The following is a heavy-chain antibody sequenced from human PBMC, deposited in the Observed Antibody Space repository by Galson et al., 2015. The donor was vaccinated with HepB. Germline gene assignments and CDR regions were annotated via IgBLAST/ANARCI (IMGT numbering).Heavy chain of an antibody. Sequence: SVKVSCKASGYPFTSYAMHWVRQAPGQRLEWMGWINAGNGNTKYSQKFQGRVTITRDTSASTAYMELSSPRSEDTAVYYCARSLGYCSSTSCYGGDYWGQGTLVTVSS. CDR1: GYPFTSYA. CDR3: ARSLGYCSSTSCYGGDY. V-gene: IGHV1-3*01. D-gene: IGHD2-2*01. J-gene: IGHJ4*02. CDR2: INAGNGNT.